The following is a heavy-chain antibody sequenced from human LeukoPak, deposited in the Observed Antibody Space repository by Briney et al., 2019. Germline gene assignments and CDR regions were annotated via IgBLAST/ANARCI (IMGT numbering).Heavy chain of an antibody. CDR3: ARAPLGPYFENSGTTFDY. CDR1: GYTFTSYD. J-gene: IGHJ4*02. D-gene: IGHD3-22*01. Sequence: ASVKVSCEASGYTFTSYDIYWVRQATGQGLEWMGWMNPNTGNTDFAQKFQGRVTMTRDTSTSTAYMELSSLTSDDTAVYYCARAPLGPYFENSGTTFDYWGQGALVTVSS. CDR2: MNPNTGNT. V-gene: IGHV1-8*01.